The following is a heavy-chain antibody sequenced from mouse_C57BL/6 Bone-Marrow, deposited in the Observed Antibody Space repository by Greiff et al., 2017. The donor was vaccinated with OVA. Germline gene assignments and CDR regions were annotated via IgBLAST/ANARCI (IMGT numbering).Heavy chain of an antibody. CDR1: GYSFTSYY. Sequence: VQLQQSGPELVKPGASVKISCKASGYSFTSYYIHWVKQRPGQGLEWIGWIYPGSGNTKYNEKFKGKATLTADTSSSTAYMQLSSLTSEDSAVYYGARTEYYGSSYDWFAYWGQGTLVTVSA. J-gene: IGHJ3*01. V-gene: IGHV1-66*01. CDR2: IYPGSGNT. CDR3: ARTEYYGSSYDWFAY. D-gene: IGHD1-1*01.